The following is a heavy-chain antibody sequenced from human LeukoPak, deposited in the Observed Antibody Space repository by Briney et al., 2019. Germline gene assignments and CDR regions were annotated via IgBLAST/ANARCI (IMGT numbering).Heavy chain of an antibody. CDR1: GGSFSGYY. V-gene: IGHV4-34*01. CDR3: ARGCRYDFWSGYYSSLYYFDY. Sequence: PSETLSLTCAVYGGSFSGYYWSWIRQPPGKGLEWIGEINHSGSTNYNPSLKSRVTISLDTSKTQFSLKLSSVTAADTAVYYCARGCRYDFWSGYYSSLYYFDYWGQGTLVTVSS. D-gene: IGHD3-3*01. J-gene: IGHJ4*02. CDR2: INHSGST.